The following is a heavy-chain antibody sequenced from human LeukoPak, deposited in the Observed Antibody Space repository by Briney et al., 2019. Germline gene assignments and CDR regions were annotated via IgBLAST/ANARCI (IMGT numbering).Heavy chain of an antibody. CDR1: GLTLSTYH. D-gene: IGHD2-2*03. CDR2: ISRSGRT. Sequence: PGGSVRLSCAASGLTLSTYHKQWLRQAPGKGLEWVSGISRSGRTYYTDSVKGRSSISRDNSKDTLYLRMNTERAEDTSGDYCAQGGYFAFDVWGQGTMVAVSS. J-gene: IGHJ3*01. CDR3: AQGGYFAFDV. V-gene: IGHV3-23*01.